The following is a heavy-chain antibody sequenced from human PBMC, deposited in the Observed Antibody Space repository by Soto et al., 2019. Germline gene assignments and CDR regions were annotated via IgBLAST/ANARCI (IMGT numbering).Heavy chain of an antibody. CDR2: INPSGGST. CDR1: GYTFTSYG. J-gene: IGHJ6*02. V-gene: IGHV1-46*01. CDR3: ARDGVDIVVVVAATPNYYYYGMDV. Sequence: ASVKVSCKASGYTFTSYGISWVRQAPGQGLEWMGIINPSGGSTSYAQKFQGRVTMTRDTSTSTVYMELSSLRSEDTAVYYCARDGVDIVVVVAATPNYYYYGMDVWGQGTTVTVSS. D-gene: IGHD2-15*01.